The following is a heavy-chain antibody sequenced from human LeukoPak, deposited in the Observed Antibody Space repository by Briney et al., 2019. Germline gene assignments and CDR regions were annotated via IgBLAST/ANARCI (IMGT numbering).Heavy chain of an antibody. CDR1: GYSISSAYY. V-gene: IGHV4-38-2*01. CDR2: IYHSGST. CDR3: ARLGGDGYNRDFDY. D-gene: IGHD5-24*01. J-gene: IGHJ4*02. Sequence: PSETLSLTCAVSGYSISSAYYWGWIRQPPGKGLEWIGSIYHSGSTYYNPSLKSRVTISVDTSKNQFSLKLSPVTAADTAVYYCARLGGDGYNRDFDYWGQGTLVTVSS.